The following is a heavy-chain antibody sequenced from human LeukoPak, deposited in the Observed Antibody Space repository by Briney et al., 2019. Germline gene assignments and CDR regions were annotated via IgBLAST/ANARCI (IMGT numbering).Heavy chain of an antibody. J-gene: IGHJ4*02. V-gene: IGHV1-46*01. CDR1: GYTFASYY. Sequence: ASVKVSCKASGYTFASYYMHWVRQAPGQGLEWMGIINPSGGSTSYAQKFQGRVTMTRDTSTSTVYMELSSLRSEDTAVYYCARVTAYCGGDCPFDYWGQGTLVTVSS. CDR3: ARVTAYCGGDCPFDY. D-gene: IGHD2-21*02. CDR2: INPSGGST.